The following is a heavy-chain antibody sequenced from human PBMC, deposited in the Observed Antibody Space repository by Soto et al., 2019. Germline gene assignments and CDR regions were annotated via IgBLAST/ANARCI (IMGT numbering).Heavy chain of an antibody. CDR1: GYTFTSYG. D-gene: IGHD3-22*01. CDR3: ARAQTYYYDSSGYYPEAFDY. CDR2: ISAYNGNT. V-gene: IGHV1-18*01. J-gene: IGHJ4*02. Sequence: APVKVSCKASGYTFTSYGISWVRQAPGQGLEWMGWISAYNGNTNYAQKLQGRVTMTADESTSTAYMELSSLRSEDTAVYYCARAQTYYYDSSGYYPEAFDYWGQGTLVTVS.